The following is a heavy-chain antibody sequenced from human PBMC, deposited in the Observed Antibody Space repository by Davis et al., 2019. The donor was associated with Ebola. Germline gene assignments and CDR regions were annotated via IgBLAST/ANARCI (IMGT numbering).Heavy chain of an antibody. J-gene: IGHJ4*02. CDR1: AGSTSSSSYY. Sequence: MPSETLSPTCPLPAGSTSSSSYYWGWIRQPPGKGLEWIGSFYYSGSTYYNPSPKSRVTISVDTSKNPFSLNLSSVTAAATAVYYCARGPVRGSALDYWGQGTLVTVSS. V-gene: IGHV4-39*07. D-gene: IGHD3-10*01. CDR2: FYYSGST. CDR3: ARGPVRGSALDY.